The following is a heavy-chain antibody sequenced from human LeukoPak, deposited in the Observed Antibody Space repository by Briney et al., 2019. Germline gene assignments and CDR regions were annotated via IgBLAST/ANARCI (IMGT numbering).Heavy chain of an antibody. V-gene: IGHV4-59*12. CDR3: ATGSYDFWSAFDI. J-gene: IGHJ3*02. CDR2: IYYSGST. Sequence: SETLSLTCTVSGGSTSSYYWSWIRQPPGKGLEWIGYIYYSGSTNYNPSLKSRVTISVDTSKNQFSLKLSSVTAADTAVYYCATGSYDFWSAFDIWGQGTMVTVSS. CDR1: GGSTSSYY. D-gene: IGHD3-3*01.